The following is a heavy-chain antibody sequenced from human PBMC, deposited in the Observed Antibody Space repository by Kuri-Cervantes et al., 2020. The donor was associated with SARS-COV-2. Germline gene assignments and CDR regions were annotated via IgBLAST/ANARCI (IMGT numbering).Heavy chain of an antibody. Sequence: GESLKISCAASRYKFDESAIQRVRQPPGEGLEWVAFIRYDGSNKYYADSVKGRFTISRDNSKNTLYLQMNSLRAEDTAVYYCAKDRPHAVIVVVPAAISSYFDYWGQGTLVTVSS. CDR2: IRYDGSNK. CDR3: AKDRPHAVIVVVPAAISSYFDY. D-gene: IGHD2-2*01. V-gene: IGHV3-30*02. CDR1: RYKFDESA. J-gene: IGHJ4*02.